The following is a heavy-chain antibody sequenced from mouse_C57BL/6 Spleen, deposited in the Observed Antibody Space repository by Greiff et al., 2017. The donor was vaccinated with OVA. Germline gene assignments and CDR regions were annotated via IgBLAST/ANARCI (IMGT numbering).Heavy chain of an antibody. CDR1: GYAFSSSW. D-gene: IGHD2-5*01. V-gene: IGHV1-82*01. Sequence: QVQLQQSGPELVKPGASVKISCKASGYAFSSSWMNWVKQRPGKGLEWIGRIYPGDGDTNYNGKFKGKATLTADKSSSTAYMQLSSLTSEDSAVYFCARERYYSNYGYAMDYWGKGTSVTVSS. CDR3: ARERYYSNYGYAMDY. CDR2: IYPGDGDT. J-gene: IGHJ4*01.